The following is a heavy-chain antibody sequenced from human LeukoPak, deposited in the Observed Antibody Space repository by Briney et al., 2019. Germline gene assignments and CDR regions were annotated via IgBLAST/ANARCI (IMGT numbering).Heavy chain of an antibody. D-gene: IGHD2-2*02. CDR1: GGSISSYY. CDR3: ARDRPDCTTSSCYISYYYYGMDV. V-gene: IGHV4-4*07. CDR2: IEISGST. Sequence: SETLSLTCTVSGGSISSYYWSWVRQPAGKGLEWIGRIEISGSTNYNPSLKSRVNMFVDTSKNQFSLKVTSVTAADTAVYYCARDRPDCTTSSCYISYYYYGMDVWGQGTTVTVSS. J-gene: IGHJ6*02.